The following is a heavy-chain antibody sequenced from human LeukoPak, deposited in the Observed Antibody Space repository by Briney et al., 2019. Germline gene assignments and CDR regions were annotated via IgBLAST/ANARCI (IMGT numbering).Heavy chain of an antibody. D-gene: IGHD2-15*01. CDR2: ISSGSNYI. CDR3: ARVGCSGGTCYDY. Sequence: PGGSLRLSCAASGFKFSSYSMYWVRQAPGKGLEWVSFISSGSNYIYYIDSVKGRFTISRDNAKNSLYLQMNSLRVEDTAIYYCARVGCSGGTCYDYWGQGTLVTVSS. J-gene: IGHJ4*02. V-gene: IGHV3-21*01. CDR1: GFKFSSYS.